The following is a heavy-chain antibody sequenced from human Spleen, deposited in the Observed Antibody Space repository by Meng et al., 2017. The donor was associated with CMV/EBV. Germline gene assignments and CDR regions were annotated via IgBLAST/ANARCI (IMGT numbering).Heavy chain of an antibody. D-gene: IGHD5-12*01. Sequence: GGSLRLSCAASGFTFSSYGMHWVRQAPGKGLEWVAFIRYDGSNKYYADSVKGRFTISRDNSKNTLYLQMNSLRAEDTAVYYCAKVLGGYDWGGNDYWGQGTLVTVSS. CDR2: IRYDGSNK. CDR1: GFTFSSYG. CDR3: AKVLGGYDWGGNDY. V-gene: IGHV3-30*02. J-gene: IGHJ4*02.